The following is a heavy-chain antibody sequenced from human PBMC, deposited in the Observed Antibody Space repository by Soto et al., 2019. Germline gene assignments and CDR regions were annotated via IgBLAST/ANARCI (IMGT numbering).Heavy chain of an antibody. Sequence: SETLSLTCTVSGGSISGSSYFWGWIRQPPGKGLEWIGNIYYSGNTYYNPSLKSRVTISVDTSKNQFSLKLSSVTAADTAVYYCSVGHFDLLDPWGQGTPVTGSS. D-gene: IGHD3-9*01. CDR1: GGSISGSSYF. V-gene: IGHV4-39*01. CDR2: IYYSGNT. CDR3: SVGHFDLLDP. J-gene: IGHJ5*01.